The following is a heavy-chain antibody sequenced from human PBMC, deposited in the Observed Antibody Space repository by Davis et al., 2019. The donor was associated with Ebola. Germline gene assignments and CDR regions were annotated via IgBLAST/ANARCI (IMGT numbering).Heavy chain of an antibody. CDR1: GGSISSYY. J-gene: IGHJ6*02. Sequence: MPSETLSLTCTVSGGSISSYYWSWIRQPPGKGLEWIGYIYYSGSTNYNPSLKSRVTISVDTSKNQFSLKLSSVTAAGTAVYYCARASDSSSWRTENYYYYGMDVWGQGTTVTVSS. CDR2: IYYSGST. D-gene: IGHD6-13*01. V-gene: IGHV4-59*01. CDR3: ARASDSSSWRTENYYYYGMDV.